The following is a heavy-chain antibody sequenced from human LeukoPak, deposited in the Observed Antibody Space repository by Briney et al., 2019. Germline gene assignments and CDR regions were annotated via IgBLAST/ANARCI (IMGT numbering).Heavy chain of an antibody. J-gene: IGHJ4*02. CDR1: GYTFTGYD. CDR3: ARAFWSGMGWDFDY. D-gene: IGHD3-3*01. Sequence: ASVKVSCKASGYTFTGYDINWVRQATGQGLEWMGWMNPNSGNTGYAQKFQGRVTITRNTSISTAYMELSSLRSEDTAVYYCARAFWSGMGWDFDYWGQGTLVTVSS. CDR2: MNPNSGNT. V-gene: IGHV1-8*03.